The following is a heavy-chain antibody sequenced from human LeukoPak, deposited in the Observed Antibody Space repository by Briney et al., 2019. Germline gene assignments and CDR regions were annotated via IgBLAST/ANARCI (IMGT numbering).Heavy chain of an antibody. CDR3: ARVHLRVFDY. CDR2: IYYSGST. V-gene: IGHV4-59*01. CDR1: GGPISSYY. D-gene: IGHD3-10*01. Sequence: SETLSLTCTVSGGPISSYYSRWIRQPPGKGLEWIGYIYYSGSTNYNPSLKSRVTISVDTSKNQFSLKLSSVTAAYTAVYYCARVHLRVFDYWGQGTLVTVSS. J-gene: IGHJ4*02.